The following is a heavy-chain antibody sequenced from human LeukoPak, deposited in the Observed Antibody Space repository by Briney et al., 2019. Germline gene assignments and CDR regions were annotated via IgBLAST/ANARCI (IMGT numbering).Heavy chain of an antibody. V-gene: IGHV1-18*01. CDR1: GYTFTSYG. D-gene: IGHD6-19*01. J-gene: IGHJ5*02. CDR3: ATTNQWLVPFDP. Sequence: ASVKVSCKASGYTFTSYGISWVRQAPGQGLEWMGWISAYNGNTNYAQRLQGRVTMTTDTSTSTAYMELRSLRSDDTAVYCCATTNQWLVPFDPWGQGTLVTVSS. CDR2: ISAYNGNT.